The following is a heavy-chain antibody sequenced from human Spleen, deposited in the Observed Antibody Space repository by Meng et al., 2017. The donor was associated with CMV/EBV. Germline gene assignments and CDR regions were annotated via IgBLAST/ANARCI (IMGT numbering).Heavy chain of an antibody. Sequence: GGSLRLSCAASGFSFSSYGMQWVRQAPGKGLEWVTFIRYDGNNKYYVDSVKGRFTISRDNSKNMLYLQMNSLRAGDTAVYYCAKDDSAYFDFRSGYSTPPDYWGQGTLVTVSS. J-gene: IGHJ4*02. CDR3: AKDDSAYFDFRSGYSTPPDY. V-gene: IGHV3-30*02. CDR2: IRYDGNNK. D-gene: IGHD3-3*01. CDR1: GFSFSSYG.